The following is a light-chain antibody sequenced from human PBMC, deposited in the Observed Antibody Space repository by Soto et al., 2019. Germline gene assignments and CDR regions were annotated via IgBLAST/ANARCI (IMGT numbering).Light chain of an antibody. Sequence: EIVLTQSPATLSLSPGNRATLSCRASQSVSGYLAWYQQKPGQAPRLLIYDASNRATVIPARFSGSGSATDFTLTITRLEPEDFAVYYCQHRSNWPSTFGRGTKVEI. CDR2: DAS. CDR3: QHRSNWPST. CDR1: QSVSGY. J-gene: IGKJ4*01. V-gene: IGKV3-11*01.